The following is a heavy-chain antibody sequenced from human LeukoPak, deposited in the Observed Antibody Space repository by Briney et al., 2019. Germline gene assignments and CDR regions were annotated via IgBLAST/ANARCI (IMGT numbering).Heavy chain of an antibody. J-gene: IGHJ4*02. V-gene: IGHV1-46*01. Sequence: ASVKVSCKASGYTFTSYYMHWVRQAPGQGLEWMGIINPSGGSTSYAQKFQGRVTITADESTSTAYMELSSLRSEDTAVYYCARLPYYYDSSGYYQPTYYFDYWGQGTLVTVSS. CDR3: ARLPYYYDSSGYYQPTYYFDY. CDR2: INPSGGST. CDR1: GYTFTSYY. D-gene: IGHD3-22*01.